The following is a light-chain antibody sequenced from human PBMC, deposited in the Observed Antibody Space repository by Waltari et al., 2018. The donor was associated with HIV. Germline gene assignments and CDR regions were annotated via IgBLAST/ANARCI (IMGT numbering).Light chain of an antibody. CDR1: QSVLYSSNNKNY. Sequence: DIVMTQSPDSLAVSLGARATINCKSGQSVLYSSNNKNYLAWYQQKPGQPPKLLIYWASTRESGVPDRFSGSGSGTDFTLTINSLQAEDVAVYYCQQYYSTPLTFGGGTKVEIK. V-gene: IGKV4-1*01. CDR3: QQYYSTPLT. CDR2: WAS. J-gene: IGKJ4*01.